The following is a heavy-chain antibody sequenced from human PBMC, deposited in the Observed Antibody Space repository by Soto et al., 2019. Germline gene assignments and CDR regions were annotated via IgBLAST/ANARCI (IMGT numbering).Heavy chain of an antibody. CDR1: GDSVSSNSAA. Sequence: QTLSLTCAISGDSVSSNSAAWNWIRQSPSRGLEWLGRTYYRSKWYNDYAVSVKSRITINPDTSKNQFSLQLSSVTPEDTAVYYCARGYSSSWYNWFDPWGQGTLVTVSS. CDR3: ARGYSSSWYNWFDP. CDR2: TYYRSKWYN. J-gene: IGHJ5*02. D-gene: IGHD6-13*01. V-gene: IGHV6-1*01.